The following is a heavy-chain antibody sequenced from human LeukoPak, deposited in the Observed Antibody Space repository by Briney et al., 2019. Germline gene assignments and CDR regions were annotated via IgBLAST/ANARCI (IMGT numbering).Heavy chain of an antibody. CDR3: ATDHATYRSSTSCLERDY. J-gene: IGHJ4*02. D-gene: IGHD2-2*01. CDR1: GYTLTELS. V-gene: IGHV1-24*01. CDR2: FDPEDGET. Sequence: ASVKVSCKVSGYTLTELSMHWVRQAPGKGLEWMGGFDPEDGETIYAQKFQGRVTMTEDTSTDTAYMELSSLRSEDTAVYYCATDHATYRSSTSCLERDYWGQGTLVTVSS.